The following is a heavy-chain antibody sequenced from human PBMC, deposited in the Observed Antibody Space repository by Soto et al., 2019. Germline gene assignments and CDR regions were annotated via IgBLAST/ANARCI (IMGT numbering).Heavy chain of an antibody. CDR3: ASEATAEDYYYYGMDV. J-gene: IGHJ6*02. D-gene: IGHD2-21*02. V-gene: IGHV3-21*01. Sequence: PGGSLRLSCAASGFTFGGFTMNWVRQAPGKGLEWVSAISRSSSYLSYADSVKGRFTISRDNAKNSLYLQMNSLRAEDTDVYYCASEATAEDYYYYGMDVWGQGTTVPVSS. CDR2: ISRSSSYL. CDR1: GFTFGGFT.